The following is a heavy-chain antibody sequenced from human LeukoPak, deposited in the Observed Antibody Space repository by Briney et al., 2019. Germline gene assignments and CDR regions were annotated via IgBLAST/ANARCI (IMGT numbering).Heavy chain of an antibody. CDR2: IYTSGST. Sequence: SQTLSLTCTLSGGSTSSGSYYWRWIRQPGGKGLEWFVRIYTSGSTNYTPSPKSRVTISVDTSKNQFTLKLGSVTAADTAVYYWAREGNYYDSSGPPYFQHWGQGTLVTVSS. CDR1: GGSTSSGSYY. D-gene: IGHD3-22*01. V-gene: IGHV4-61*02. J-gene: IGHJ1*01. CDR3: AREGNYYDSSGPPYFQH.